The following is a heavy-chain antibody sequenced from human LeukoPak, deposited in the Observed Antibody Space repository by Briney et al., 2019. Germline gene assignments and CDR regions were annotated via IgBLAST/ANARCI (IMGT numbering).Heavy chain of an antibody. J-gene: IGHJ4*02. V-gene: IGHV1-69*13. Sequence: SVKVSCKASGGTFSSYAISWVRQAPGQGLEWMGGIIPIFGTANYAQKFQGRVTITADESTSTAYMELSSLRAEDTAVYYCARDRRENYYDSSGYFDYWGQGTLVTVSS. CDR3: ARDRRENYYDSSGYFDY. CDR2: IIPIFGTA. D-gene: IGHD3-22*01. CDR1: GGTFSSYA.